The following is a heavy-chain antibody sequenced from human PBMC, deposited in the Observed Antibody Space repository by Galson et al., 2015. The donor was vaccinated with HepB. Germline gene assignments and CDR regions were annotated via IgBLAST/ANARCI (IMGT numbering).Heavy chain of an antibody. J-gene: IGHJ4*02. CDR3: ARESVRGITIFDN. CDR1: GFTFSRYS. Sequence: SLRLSCAASGFTFSRYSMTWVRQAPGKGLEWISYMTSSSSIIYYADSVKGRFTISRDNAKNSLFLQMNSLRDEDTAVYYCARESVRGITIFDNWGQGTLVTVSS. CDR2: MTSSSSII. D-gene: IGHD3-10*01. V-gene: IGHV3-48*02.